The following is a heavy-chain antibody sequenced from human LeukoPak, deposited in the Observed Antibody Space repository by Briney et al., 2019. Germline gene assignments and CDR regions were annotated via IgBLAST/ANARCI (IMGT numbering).Heavy chain of an antibody. V-gene: IGHV3-33*01. CDR2: VWSDGSNK. CDR3: ASGTYYGSGSWGY. J-gene: IGHJ4*02. D-gene: IGHD3-10*01. Sequence: GGSLRLSCAASGFSFSSHDMHWVRQAPGKGLEWVSVVWSDGSNKYYADSVKGRFTISSDNSRNTVYLQMNSLRDEDTAVYYCASGTYYGSGSWGYWGQGTLVTVSS. CDR1: GFSFSSHD.